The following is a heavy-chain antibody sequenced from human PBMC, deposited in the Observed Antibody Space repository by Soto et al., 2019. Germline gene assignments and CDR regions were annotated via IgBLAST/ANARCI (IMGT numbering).Heavy chain of an antibody. CDR2: INHSGST. J-gene: IGHJ5*02. V-gene: IGHV4-34*01. CDR1: GGSFSGYY. CDR3: ARAVSVVAARLVLRWFDP. D-gene: IGHD2-15*01. Sequence: SETLSLTCAVYGGSFSGYYWSWIRQPPGKGLEWIGEINHSGSTNYNPSLKSRVTISVDTSKNQFSLKLSSVTAADTAVYYCARAVSVVAARLVLRWFDPWGQGTPVTVSS.